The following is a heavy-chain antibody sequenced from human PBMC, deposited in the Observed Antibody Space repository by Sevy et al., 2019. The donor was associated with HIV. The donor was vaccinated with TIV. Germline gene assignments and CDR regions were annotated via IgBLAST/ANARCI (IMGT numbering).Heavy chain of an antibody. CDR3: AKDCEYDFWGGYGTYFDY. V-gene: IGHV3-7*01. CDR1: GFTFSSYW. CDR2: IKQDGSEK. J-gene: IGHJ4*02. D-gene: IGHD3-3*01. Sequence: GGSLRLSCAASGFTFSSYWMSWVRQAPGKGLEWVANIKQDGSEKYYVDSVKGRFTISRDNAKNSLYLQMNSLRAEDTAEYYGAKDCEYDFWGGYGTYFDYWGQGTLVTVSS.